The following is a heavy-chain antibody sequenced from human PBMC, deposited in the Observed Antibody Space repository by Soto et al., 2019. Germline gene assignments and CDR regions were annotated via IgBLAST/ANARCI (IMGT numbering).Heavy chain of an antibody. D-gene: IGHD3-3*01. CDR1: GYTFNSYA. CDR3: GSDPLRFRYYEFWSGYSYDAFDI. CDR2: INAGNGNT. V-gene: IGHV1-3*01. J-gene: IGHJ3*02. Sequence: SVKVSCKASGYTFNSYAMHWVRQAPGRRLEWMGWINAGNGNTKYSQKFQGRVTITRDTSASTAYMELSSLRSEDTAVYYCGSDPLRFRYYEFWSGYSYDAFDISGQWTMFTVSS.